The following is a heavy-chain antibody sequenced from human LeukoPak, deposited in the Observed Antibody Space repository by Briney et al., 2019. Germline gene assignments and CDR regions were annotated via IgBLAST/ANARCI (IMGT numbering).Heavy chain of an antibody. V-gene: IGHV3-7*01. J-gene: IGHJ4*02. CDR2: IKQDGSEK. Sequence: GGSLRLSCAASGFTFSSYWMSWVRQAPGKGLEWVANIKQDGSEKYYVDSVKGRFTISRDNAKNSLYLQMNSLRAEDTAVYYCARGLAYCGGDCYSGADYWGQGTLVTVSS. D-gene: IGHD2-21*02. CDR1: GFTFSSYW. CDR3: ARGLAYCGGDCYSGADY.